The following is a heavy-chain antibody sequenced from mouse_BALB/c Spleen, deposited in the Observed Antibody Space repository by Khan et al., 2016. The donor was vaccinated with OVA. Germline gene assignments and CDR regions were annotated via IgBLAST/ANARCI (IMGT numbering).Heavy chain of an antibody. CDR2: IWTGGST. Sequence: QVQLKESGPGLVAPSQSLSITCTVSGFSLTSYGVHWVRQPPGKGLKWLGVIWTGGSTNYNSALMSRLSISKDNSKSQVFLKMNSLQTDGTAMYYCARYYGNYGGYFDVWGAGTTVTVSS. CDR3: ARYYGNYGGYFDV. D-gene: IGHD2-1*01. CDR1: GFSLTSYG. J-gene: IGHJ1*01. V-gene: IGHV2-9*02.